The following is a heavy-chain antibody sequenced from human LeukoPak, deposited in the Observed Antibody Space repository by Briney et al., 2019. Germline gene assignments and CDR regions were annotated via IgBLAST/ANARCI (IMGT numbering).Heavy chain of an antibody. V-gene: IGHV4-34*01. Sequence: SETLSLTCTVYGGSFSGYYWSWIRQPPGKGLEWIGEINHSGSTNYNPSLKSRVTISVDTSRNQFSLKLNSVTAADTAVYYCAKSSYGLVDIWGQGTMVTVSS. CDR3: AKSSYGLVDI. CDR2: INHSGST. J-gene: IGHJ3*02. D-gene: IGHD5-18*01. CDR1: GGSFSGYY.